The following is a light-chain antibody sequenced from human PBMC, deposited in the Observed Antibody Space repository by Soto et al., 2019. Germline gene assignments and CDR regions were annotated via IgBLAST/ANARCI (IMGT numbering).Light chain of an antibody. V-gene: IGKV1-5*03. CDR2: KAS. Sequence: DIQMTQSPSTLSASVGDRVTITCRASQSISSWLAWYQQKPGKAPNFLIYKASSLGSGVPSRFSGSGSGTEFTLTISSLQPDDFATYYCQQYKSYPVTFGGGTKVEIK. J-gene: IGKJ4*01. CDR3: QQYKSYPVT. CDR1: QSISSW.